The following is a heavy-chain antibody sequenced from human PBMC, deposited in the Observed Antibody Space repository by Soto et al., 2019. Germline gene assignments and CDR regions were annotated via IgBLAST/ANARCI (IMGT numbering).Heavy chain of an antibody. CDR1: GYSFTSYW. CDR2: IDPSDSYT. V-gene: IGHV5-10-1*01. CDR3: ALDPHYYYGMDV. Sequence: GESLKISCKGSGYSFTSYWISWVRQMPGKGLEWMGRIDPSDSYTNYSPSFQGHVTISADKSISTAYLQWSSLKASDTAMYYCALDPHYYYGMDVWGQGTKVTVSS. J-gene: IGHJ6*02.